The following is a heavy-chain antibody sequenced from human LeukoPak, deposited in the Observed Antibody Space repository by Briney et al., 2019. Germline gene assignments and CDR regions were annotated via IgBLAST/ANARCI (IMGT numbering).Heavy chain of an antibody. J-gene: IGHJ4*02. D-gene: IGHD3-22*01. V-gene: IGHV3-23*01. CDR2: LSGSGGRT. Sequence: WGSLRLSCAASGFTFSSYAMSWVRQAPGKGLEWVSGLSGSGGRTDYADSVKGRFTISRDNSKNTLYLQMNSLRADDTAVYYCAKAAHTSDYLGQDYWGQGTLVTVSS. CDR3: AKAAHTSDYLGQDY. CDR1: GFTFSSYA.